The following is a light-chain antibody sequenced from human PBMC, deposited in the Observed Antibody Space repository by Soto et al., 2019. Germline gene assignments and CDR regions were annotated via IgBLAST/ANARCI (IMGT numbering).Light chain of an antibody. Sequence: QSVLTQPPSVSAAPGQKVTISCSGSSSDIGNNYVSWYQQLPGTAPKVLIYDNNKRPSGIPDRFSGSKSGTSATLGITGLQTGDEADYYCGTWDSSLNHVFGTGNKVTVL. J-gene: IGLJ1*01. V-gene: IGLV1-51*01. CDR2: DNN. CDR1: SSDIGNNY. CDR3: GTWDSSLNHV.